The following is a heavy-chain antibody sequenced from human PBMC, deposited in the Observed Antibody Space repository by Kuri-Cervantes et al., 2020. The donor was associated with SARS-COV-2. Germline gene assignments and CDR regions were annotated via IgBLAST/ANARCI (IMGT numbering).Heavy chain of an antibody. J-gene: IGHJ6*02. D-gene: IGHD3-22*01. Sequence: SETLSLTCTVSGGSINSSSYYWGWIRQPPGKGLEWIGETNHSGSTNYNPSLKSRVTVSVDTSKNQFSLKLSSVTAADTAVYYCATGYYYDSSGYYRSYYYGMDVWGQGTTVTVSS. V-gene: IGHV4-39*07. CDR1: GGSINSSSYY. CDR2: TNHSGST. CDR3: ATGYYYDSSGYYRSYYYGMDV.